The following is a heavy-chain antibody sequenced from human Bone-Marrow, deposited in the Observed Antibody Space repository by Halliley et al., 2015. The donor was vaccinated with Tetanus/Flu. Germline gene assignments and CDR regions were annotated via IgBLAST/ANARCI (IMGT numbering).Heavy chain of an antibody. Sequence: WMGTFFPGAPEPRSSPSFEGQVTMSVDKSRNTAYLQWSSLKASDTGVYYCARRQPLTYYDLDVWGQGTTVSVSS. CDR3: ARRQPLTYYDLDV. D-gene: IGHD3-9*01. V-gene: IGHV5-51*01. CDR2: FFPGAPEP. J-gene: IGHJ6*02.